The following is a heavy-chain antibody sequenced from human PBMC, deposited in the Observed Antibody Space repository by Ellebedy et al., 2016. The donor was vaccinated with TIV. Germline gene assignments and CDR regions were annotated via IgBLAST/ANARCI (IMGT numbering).Heavy chain of an antibody. CDR2: IMPIFRTA. CDR1: GYAFASYG. CDR3: ARHSGYSWYYFDY. D-gene: IGHD3-22*01. Sequence: ASVKVSCKASGYAFASYGLSWVRQAPGQGLEWMGGIMPIFRTANYAQQFQGRVTITADELGSTAYMELSSLRSEDTAVYYCARHSGYSWYYFDYWGQGTLVTVSA. V-gene: IGHV1-69*13. J-gene: IGHJ4*02.